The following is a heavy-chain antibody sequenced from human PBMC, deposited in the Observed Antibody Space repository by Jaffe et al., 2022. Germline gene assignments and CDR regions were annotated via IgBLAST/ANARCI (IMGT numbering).Heavy chain of an antibody. D-gene: IGHD3-10*01. CDR1: GYTFTSYY. CDR3: ARERLVSWFGELLQNGCGAFDI. V-gene: IGHV1-46*01. Sequence: QVQLVQSGAEVKKPGASVKVSCKASGYTFTSYYMHWVRQAPGQGLEWMGIINPSGGSTSYAQKFQGRVTMTRDTSTSTVYMELSSLRSEDTAVYYCARERLVSWFGELLQNGCGAFDIWGQGTMVTVSS. J-gene: IGHJ3*02. CDR2: INPSGGST.